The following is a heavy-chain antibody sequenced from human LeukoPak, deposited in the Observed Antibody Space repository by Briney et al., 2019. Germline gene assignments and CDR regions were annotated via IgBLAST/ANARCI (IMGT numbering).Heavy chain of an antibody. CDR2: IYHSGST. Sequence: SETLSLTCTVSGGSISTYYWNWIRQPPGKGLEWTGYIYHSGSTNYNPSLQSRVTISVDTSKNQFSLNLNSVTAADTAVYYCARGGAARLHFQNWGQGTLVTVSS. D-gene: IGHD6-6*01. V-gene: IGHV4-59*01. CDR3: ARGGAARLHFQN. CDR1: GGSISTYY. J-gene: IGHJ1*01.